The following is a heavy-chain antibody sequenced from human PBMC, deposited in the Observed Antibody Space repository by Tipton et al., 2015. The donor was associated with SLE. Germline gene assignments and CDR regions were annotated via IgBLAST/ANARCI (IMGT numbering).Heavy chain of an antibody. V-gene: IGHV3-30*04. J-gene: IGHJ4*02. CDR1: GFTFSSYA. CDR3: ARGSLTLGLTFDY. Sequence: SLRLSCAASGFTFSSYAMHWVRQAPGKGLEWVAVISYDGSNTYYADSVKGRFTISRDNSKNTLYPQMNSLRAEDTAVYYCARGSLTLGLTFDYWGQGTLVTVSS. D-gene: IGHD1-20*01. CDR2: ISYDGSNT.